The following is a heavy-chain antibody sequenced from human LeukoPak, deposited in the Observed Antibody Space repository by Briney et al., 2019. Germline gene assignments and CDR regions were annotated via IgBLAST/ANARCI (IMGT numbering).Heavy chain of an antibody. V-gene: IGHV4-39*07. J-gene: IGHJ6*03. Sequence: SETLSLTCTVSGGSISSGYYWGWIRQPPGKGLEWIGSIYYSGNTYYNPSLKSRVTISVDTSKSQFSLKLSSVTAADTAVYYCARAVNAYYYYMDVWGKGTTVTVSS. CDR1: GGSISSGYY. CDR2: IYYSGNT. D-gene: IGHD2-8*01. CDR3: ARAVNAYYYYMDV.